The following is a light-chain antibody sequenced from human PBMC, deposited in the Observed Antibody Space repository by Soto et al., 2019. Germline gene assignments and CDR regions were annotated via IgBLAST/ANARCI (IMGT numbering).Light chain of an antibody. V-gene: IGKV1-5*03. CDR1: QSISSW. CDR3: QQYNSYPYT. Sequence: DIRMTQSPSTLSASVGDRVTITCRASQSISSWLAWYQQKPGKAPKLLIYKASSLESGVPSRFSGSGSGTEFTLTISSLQPDDFATYYCQQYNSYPYTVGQGTKLEIK. J-gene: IGKJ2*01. CDR2: KAS.